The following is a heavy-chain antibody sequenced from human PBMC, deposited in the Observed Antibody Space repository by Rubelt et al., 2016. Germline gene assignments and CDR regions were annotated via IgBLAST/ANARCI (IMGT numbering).Heavy chain of an antibody. D-gene: IGHD3-10*01. CDR2: IRSKANSYAT. V-gene: IGHV3-73*02. CDR1: GFTFSGSA. CDR3: TRHGSGSPTVDY. Sequence: EVQLVESGGGLVQPGGSLKLSCAASGFTFSGSAMHWVRQASGKGLEWVGRIRSKANSYATAYAVSVKGRFTISRDDSKNTAYLQMNSLKTEDTAVYYCTRHGSGSPTVDYWGQGTLVTVSS. J-gene: IGHJ4*02.